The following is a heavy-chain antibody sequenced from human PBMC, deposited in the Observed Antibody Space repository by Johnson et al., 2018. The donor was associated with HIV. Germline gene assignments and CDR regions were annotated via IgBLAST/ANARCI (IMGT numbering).Heavy chain of an antibody. V-gene: IGHV3-30*02. CDR2: IRDDGSNK. CDR3: AKDVSVVTPSGSFDI. CDR1: DFALGDYG. J-gene: IGHJ3*02. Sequence: QVQRVEFGGGVVQPGGSLRLSCIGSDFALGDYGVHWVRQAPGKGLEWVSFIRDDGSNKYYADSVKGRVTISRDDSKNTLYLRLNSLRPEDSAVYYCAKDVSVVTPSGSFDIWGQGTRVTVSS. D-gene: IGHD4-23*01.